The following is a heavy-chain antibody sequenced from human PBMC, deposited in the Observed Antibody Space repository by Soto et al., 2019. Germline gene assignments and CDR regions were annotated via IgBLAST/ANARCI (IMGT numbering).Heavy chain of an antibody. CDR3: AREVSSYYDSSGYYPDY. J-gene: IGHJ4*02. Sequence: GGSLRLSCAASGFTFSSYWMHWVRQAPGKGLVWVSRINSDGSSTSYADSVKGRFTISRDNAKNTLYLQMNSLRAEDTAVYYCAREVSSYYDSSGYYPDYWGQGTLVTVSS. CDR2: INSDGSST. V-gene: IGHV3-74*01. CDR1: GFTFSSYW. D-gene: IGHD3-22*01.